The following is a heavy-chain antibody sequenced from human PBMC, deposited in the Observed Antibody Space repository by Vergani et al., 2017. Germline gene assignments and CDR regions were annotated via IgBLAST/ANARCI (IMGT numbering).Heavy chain of an antibody. D-gene: IGHD4-17*01. CDR2: ISSNGGRT. CDR1: GFTFSSYA. Sequence: VQLVESGGGVVQPGRSLRLSCAASGFTFSSYAMHWVRQAPGKGLEYVSAISSNGGRTYYADSVKGRFTISRDNSKNTLYLQMSSLRVEDTAVYYCVKYGDYEDAFDIWGQGTMVTVSS. CDR3: VKYGDYEDAFDI. V-gene: IGHV3-64D*06. J-gene: IGHJ3*02.